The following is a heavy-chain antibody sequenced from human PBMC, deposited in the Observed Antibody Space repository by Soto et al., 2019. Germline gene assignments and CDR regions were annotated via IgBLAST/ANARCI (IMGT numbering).Heavy chain of an antibody. CDR2: ISYDGGNK. D-gene: IGHD3-10*01. CDR3: PKDSGRGSADYYFDY. Sequence: PGGSLRLSCAASGFTFSSYGMHWVRQAPGKGLEWVAVISYDGGNKYSADSVKGRFTISRDNFKNTLYLQMNSLRAEDTAVYYCPKDSGRGSADYYFDYWGQGT. CDR1: GFTFSSYG. V-gene: IGHV3-30*18. J-gene: IGHJ4*02.